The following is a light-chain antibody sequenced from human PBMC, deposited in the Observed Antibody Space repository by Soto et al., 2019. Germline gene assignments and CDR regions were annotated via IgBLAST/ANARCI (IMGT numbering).Light chain of an antibody. CDR1: QGISTY. Sequence: DVRMTQSPSSLSASVGDRVTITCLASQGISTYLNWYQQKPGKAPKLLIYAASSLQSGVPSRFSGSGSETDFTLTISSLQPEDFATYSCQQSYSTTWTFGQGTKVDIK. V-gene: IGKV1-39*01. CDR3: QQSYSTTWT. CDR2: AAS. J-gene: IGKJ1*01.